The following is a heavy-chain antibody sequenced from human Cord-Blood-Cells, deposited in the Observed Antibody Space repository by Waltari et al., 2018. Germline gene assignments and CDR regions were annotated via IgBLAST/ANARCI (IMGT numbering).Heavy chain of an antibody. CDR1: GFSLSSGYH. CDR3: ARSGDYGDYDL. Sequence: QGQLQESGPGLVKPSGTPFLPRACSGFSLSSGYHWRRIRQPPGKGLEWIGSIYHSGSTYYNPSLKSRVTISVDTSKNQFSLKLSSVTAADTAVYYCARSGDYGDYDLWGRGTLVTVSS. D-gene: IGHD3-16*01. V-gene: IGHV4-38-2*01. J-gene: IGHJ2*01. CDR2: IYHSGST.